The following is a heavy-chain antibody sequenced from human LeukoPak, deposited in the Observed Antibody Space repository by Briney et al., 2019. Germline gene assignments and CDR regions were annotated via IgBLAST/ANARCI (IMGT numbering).Heavy chain of an antibody. V-gene: IGHV3-48*03. Sequence: GGSLRLSCAASGFTFSSYEMNWDRQAPGKGMEWVSYISSSGSTIYYADSVKGRFTISRDNAKNSLYLQMNSLRAEDAAVYYCSRDTGYFDYWGQGTLVTISS. CDR2: ISSSGSTI. CDR3: SRDTGYFDY. D-gene: IGHD4-17*01. CDR1: GFTFSSYE. J-gene: IGHJ4*02.